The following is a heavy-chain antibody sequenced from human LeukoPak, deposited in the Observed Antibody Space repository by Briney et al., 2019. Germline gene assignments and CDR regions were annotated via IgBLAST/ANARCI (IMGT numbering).Heavy chain of an antibody. CDR1: GFIVSSNY. Sequence: GGSLRLSCAGSGFIVSSNYMTWVRQAPGKGLEWVAAIYNSGSTYYADSVKGRFTISRDNSENTMYLQMNSLKGEDTAVYYCARRSNPPGRIDHWGQGTLVTVSS. V-gene: IGHV3-66*04. J-gene: IGHJ4*02. CDR2: IYNSGST. CDR3: ARRSNPPGRIDH. D-gene: IGHD1-14*01.